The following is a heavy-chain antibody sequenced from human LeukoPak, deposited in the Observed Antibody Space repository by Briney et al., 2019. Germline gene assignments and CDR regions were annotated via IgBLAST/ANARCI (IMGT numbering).Heavy chain of an antibody. CDR3: ARDSGDDLIPYFDY. CDR1: GFTFSRYS. J-gene: IGHJ4*02. D-gene: IGHD3-10*01. V-gene: IGHV3-48*01. Sequence: VGSLRLSCAASGFTFSRYSMNWVRQAPGKGLEWVSYISSSSSTIYYADSVKGRFTISRDNAKNSLYLQMNSLRAEDTAVYYCARDSGDDLIPYFDYWGQGTLVTVSS. CDR2: ISSSSSTI.